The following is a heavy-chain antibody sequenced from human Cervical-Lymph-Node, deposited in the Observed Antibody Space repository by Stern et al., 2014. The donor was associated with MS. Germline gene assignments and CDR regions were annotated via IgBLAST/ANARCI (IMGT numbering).Heavy chain of an antibody. CDR3: ARDGRSSYGSGSYYSSGY. V-gene: IGHV1-2*02. D-gene: IGHD3-10*01. CDR2: IKPNSGYT. Sequence: QVQLVQSGAEVKKPGASVKVSCKASGYSFTGYFLHWVRQAPGQGLEWMGWIKPNSGYTNYAQKFHGRVTMTRDSSSSTAYMELSSLRSDDTAVYYCARDGRSSYGSGSYYSSGYWGQGTLVTVSS. J-gene: IGHJ4*02. CDR1: GYSFTGYF.